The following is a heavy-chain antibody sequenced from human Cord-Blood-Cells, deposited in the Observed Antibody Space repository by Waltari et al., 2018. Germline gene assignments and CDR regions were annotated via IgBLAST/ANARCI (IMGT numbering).Heavy chain of an antibody. Sequence: QVQLQQWGAGLLKPSETLSLTCAVYGGSFSGYYWSWIRQPPGKGLEWIGEINHSGSTNYNPSLKSRVTISVDTSKNQFSLKLSSVTAADTAVYYCARGGLLLWFRELLNGMDVWGQGTTVTVSS. D-gene: IGHD3-10*01. CDR1: GGSFSGYY. CDR3: ARGGLLLWFRELLNGMDV. V-gene: IGHV4-34*01. J-gene: IGHJ6*02. CDR2: INHSGST.